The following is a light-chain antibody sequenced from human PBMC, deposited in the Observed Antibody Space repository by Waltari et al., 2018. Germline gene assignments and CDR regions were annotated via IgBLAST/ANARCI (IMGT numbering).Light chain of an antibody. V-gene: IGKV3-20*01. CDR3: QHYGTSPEVT. J-gene: IGKJ4*01. CDR2: GAS. Sequence: EIVLTQSPGTLSLSPGERATLSCRASQSVSSSSLAWYQQKPGQAPRLVIYGASSRATGIADRFSGSGSGTDFTLTISRLEPEDFAVYYCQHYGTSPEVTFGGGTKVEIK. CDR1: QSVSSSS.